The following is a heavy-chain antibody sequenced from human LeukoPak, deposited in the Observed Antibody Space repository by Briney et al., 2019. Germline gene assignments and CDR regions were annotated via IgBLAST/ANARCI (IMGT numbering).Heavy chain of an antibody. J-gene: IGHJ4*02. Sequence: ASVKVSCKASGYTFTDYYMYWVRQAPGQGPEWMGWINPDSGGTNYAQKFQGRVTMTTDTSTSTAYMELNSLTSDDTAIYYCARAGATLTTHFDIWGQGTLVTISS. CDR3: ARAGATLTTHFDI. D-gene: IGHD4-17*01. V-gene: IGHV1-2*02. CDR2: INPDSGGT. CDR1: GYTFTDYY.